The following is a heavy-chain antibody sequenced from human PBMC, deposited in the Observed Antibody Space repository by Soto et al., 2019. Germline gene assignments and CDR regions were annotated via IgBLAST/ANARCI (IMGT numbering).Heavy chain of an antibody. CDR1: GYSISSGYY. D-gene: IGHD2-21*02. V-gene: IGHV4-38-2*02. CDR2: IYHSGST. Sequence: SETLSLTFAVSGYSISSGYYWGWIRQPPGKGLEWIGSIYHSGSTYYNPSLKSRVTISVDTSKNQFSLKLSSVTAADTAVYYCARDFGGCGGDCYSKSNWFDPWGQGTLVTVSS. J-gene: IGHJ5*02. CDR3: ARDFGGCGGDCYSKSNWFDP.